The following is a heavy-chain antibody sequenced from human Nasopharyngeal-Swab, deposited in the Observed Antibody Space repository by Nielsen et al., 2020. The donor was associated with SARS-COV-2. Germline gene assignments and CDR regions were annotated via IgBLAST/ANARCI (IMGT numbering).Heavy chain of an antibody. CDR1: GFTFSTYW. Sequence: GGSLTLSCAASGFTFSTYWMSWVRPAPGKGLEWVANIKQDGSEKYYVDSVKGRFTISRDNAKNSLYLQMNSLRAEDTAVYYCARVGWWFHYYFDYWGQGTLVTVSS. CDR2: IKQDGSEK. D-gene: IGHD2-15*01. J-gene: IGHJ4*02. V-gene: IGHV3-7*01. CDR3: ARVGWWFHYYFDY.